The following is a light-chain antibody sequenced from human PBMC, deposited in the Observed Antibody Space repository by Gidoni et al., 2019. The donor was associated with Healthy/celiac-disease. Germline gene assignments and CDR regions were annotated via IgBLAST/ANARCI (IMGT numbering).Light chain of an antibody. CDR1: QSISSY. V-gene: IGKV1-39*01. CDR2: AAS. Sequence: DIQIHQSPSSLSASVGDRVTITRRASQSISSYLNWYQQKPGKAPKLLIYAASSLQSGVPSRFSGSGSGTDFTLTISSLQPEDFATYYCQQSYSTPRAFGQGTKVEIK. J-gene: IGKJ1*01. CDR3: QQSYSTPRA.